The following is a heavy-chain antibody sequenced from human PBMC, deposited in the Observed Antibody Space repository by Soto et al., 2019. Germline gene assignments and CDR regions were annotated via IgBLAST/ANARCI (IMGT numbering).Heavy chain of an antibody. CDR2: IYYSGST. CDR3: AIVATKYYYYGMDV. CDR1: GGSVSSGSYY. V-gene: IGHV4-61*01. Sequence: SETLCLTCTVSGGSVSSGSYYWSWIRKPPGKGLEWIGYIYYSGSTNYNPSLKSRVTISVDTSKNQFSLKLSSVTAADTAVYYCAIVATKYYYYGMDVWGQGTTVTVSS. D-gene: IGHD5-12*01. J-gene: IGHJ6*02.